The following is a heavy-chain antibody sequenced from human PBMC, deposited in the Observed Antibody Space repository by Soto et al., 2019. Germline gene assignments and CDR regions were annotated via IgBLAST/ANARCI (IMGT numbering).Heavy chain of an antibody. J-gene: IGHJ6*03. Sequence: GGSLRLSYTASEFTFGDHAMSCFRQAPAKGLEWVGFIRSKAYGGTTEYAASVKGRFTISRDDSKSIAYLQMNSLKTEDTAVYYCTRPWGSGWYVYYMDVWGKGTTVTVSS. D-gene: IGHD6-19*01. CDR2: IRSKAYGGTT. CDR1: EFTFGDHA. V-gene: IGHV3-49*03. CDR3: TRPWGSGWYVYYMDV.